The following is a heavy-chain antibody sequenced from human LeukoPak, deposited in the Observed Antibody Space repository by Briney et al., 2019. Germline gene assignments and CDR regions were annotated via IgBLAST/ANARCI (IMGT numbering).Heavy chain of an antibody. CDR3: ASGYHLVD. CDR1: GFTFSNYW. V-gene: IGHV3-7*05. J-gene: IGHJ4*02. D-gene: IGHD5-12*01. Sequence: GGSLRLSCAASGFTFSNYWMSWVRQAPGKGLEWVANINQDGSEKYYVHSMKGRFTISRDNAKNSLYLQMNSLRAEDTAVYYCASGYHLVDWGQGTLVTVSS. CDR2: INQDGSEK.